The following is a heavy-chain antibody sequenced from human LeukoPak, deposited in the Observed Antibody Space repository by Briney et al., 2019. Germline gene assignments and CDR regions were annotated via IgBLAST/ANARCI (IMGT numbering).Heavy chain of an antibody. D-gene: IGHD2-2*01. CDR1: GFTFSTYA. CDR3: ARWGGTSCYDY. Sequence: TGGSLRLSCAASGFTFSTYAMHWVHQAPGKGLEYVSAISTNGGGTYYANSVKGRFTISRDNSKNTLYLQMGSLRAEDMAVYYCARWGGTSCYDYWGQGTLVTVSS. CDR2: ISTNGGGT. V-gene: IGHV3-64*01. J-gene: IGHJ4*02.